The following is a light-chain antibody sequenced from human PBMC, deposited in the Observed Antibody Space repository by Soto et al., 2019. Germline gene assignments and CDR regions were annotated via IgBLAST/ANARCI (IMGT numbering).Light chain of an antibody. CDR2: AAT. CDR3: QQSDNSPYA. Sequence: DIQMTQSPSSLSASLGDRVTITCRASQSINNYLNCYQQEEGKAHKLLIYAATSLQSGVQSRFSGSGSGTEFTLTISSLQPGDFATYYCQQSDNSPYAFGLGTKLEIK. J-gene: IGKJ2*01. V-gene: IGKV1-39*01. CDR1: QSINNY.